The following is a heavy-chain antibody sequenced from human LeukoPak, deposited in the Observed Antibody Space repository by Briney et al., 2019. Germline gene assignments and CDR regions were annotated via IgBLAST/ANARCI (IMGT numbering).Heavy chain of an antibody. V-gene: IGHV3-21*01. D-gene: IGHD2-15*01. J-gene: IGHJ3*02. CDR2: ISSSSSYI. Sequence: GGSLRLSCAASGFTFSSYSMNWVRQAPGKGREWVSSISSSSSYIYYADSVKGRFTISRDNAKNSLYLQMNSLRAEDTAVYYCARVRLVVAAIGDDAFDIWGQGTMVTVSS. CDR3: ARVRLVVAAIGDDAFDI. CDR1: GFTFSSYS.